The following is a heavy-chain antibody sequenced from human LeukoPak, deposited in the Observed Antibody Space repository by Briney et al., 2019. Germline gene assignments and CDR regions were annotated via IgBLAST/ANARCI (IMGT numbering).Heavy chain of an antibody. D-gene: IGHD6-19*01. J-gene: IGHJ6*02. V-gene: IGHV3-9*01. CDR1: GFIFDDYA. CDR3: AKDLYSSAARAYYYAMDV. CDR2: ISWYSGTI. Sequence: GRSLRLSCAASGFIFDDYAMHWVRHAPGKGLEWVSGISWYSGTIGYADSVKGRFTISRDNAKNSLYLQMNSLRAEDTALYYCAKDLYSSAARAYYYAMDVWGQGTTVTVSS.